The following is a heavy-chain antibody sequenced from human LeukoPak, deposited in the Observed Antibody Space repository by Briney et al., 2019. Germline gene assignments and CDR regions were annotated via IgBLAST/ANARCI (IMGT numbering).Heavy chain of an antibody. CDR3: ARDNLGYCSGGSCYSDWFDP. V-gene: IGHV4-59*01. CDR1: GGSISSYY. CDR2: IYYSGST. D-gene: IGHD2-15*01. J-gene: IGHJ5*02. Sequence: PSETLSLTCTVSGGSISSYYWSWIRQPPGKGREWIGYIYYSGSTNYNPSLKRRVTISVDTSKNQFSLKLSSVTAADTAVYYCARDNLGYCSGGSCYSDWFDPWGQGTLVTVSS.